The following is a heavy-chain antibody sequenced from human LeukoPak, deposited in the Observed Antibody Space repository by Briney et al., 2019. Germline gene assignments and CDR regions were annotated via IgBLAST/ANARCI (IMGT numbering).Heavy chain of an antibody. Sequence: QSGGSLRLSCAASGFTFSSYAMHWVRQAPGKGLEWVAVISYDGSNKYYADSVKGRFTISRDNSKNTLYLQMNSLRAEDTAVYYCARDHGSGSVLLFDYWGQGTLVTVSS. CDR2: ISYDGSNK. D-gene: IGHD1-26*01. V-gene: IGHV3-30-3*01. CDR1: GFTFSSYA. J-gene: IGHJ4*02. CDR3: ARDHGSGSVLLFDY.